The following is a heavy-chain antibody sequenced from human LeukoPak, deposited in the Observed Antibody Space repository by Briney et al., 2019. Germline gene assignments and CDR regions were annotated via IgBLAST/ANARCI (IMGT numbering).Heavy chain of an antibody. CDR3: ARRPPMSAADNWLDP. CDR2: IDPNSGGT. Sequence: ASVKVSCKASGYTFSSYAISWVRQAPGQGLEWIGRIDPNSGGTSFAPKFQGRVTMTRDTSISTAYMEVTRLTSDDTAVYYCARRPPMSAADNWLDPWGQGTLVTVSS. CDR1: GYTFSSYA. J-gene: IGHJ5*02. V-gene: IGHV1-2*06. D-gene: IGHD6-13*01.